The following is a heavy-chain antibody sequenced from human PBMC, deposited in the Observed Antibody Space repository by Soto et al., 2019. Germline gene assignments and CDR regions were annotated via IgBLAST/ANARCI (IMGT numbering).Heavy chain of an antibody. V-gene: IGHV1-46*01. CDR2: INPGGGST. CDR3: ARASSGATYAHFDY. D-gene: IGHD6-19*01. CDR1: GYTFTSYY. Sequence: ASVKVSWKASGYTFTSYYMHWVRQAPGQGLEWMGIINPGGGSTSYAQKFQGRVTMTRDTSTRKAYMELSSLRSEDTAVYYCARASSGATYAHFDYWGQGTLVTVSS. J-gene: IGHJ4*02.